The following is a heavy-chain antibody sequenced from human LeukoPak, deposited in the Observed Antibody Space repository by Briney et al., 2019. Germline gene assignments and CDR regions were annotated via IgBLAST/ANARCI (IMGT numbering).Heavy chain of an antibody. J-gene: IGHJ4*02. D-gene: IGHD6-19*01. CDR3: AKTLVQWLVSAGFDY. V-gene: IGHV3-21*04. CDR2: ISSSSSYI. CDR1: GFTLSSYS. Sequence: PGGSLRLSCAASGFTLSSYSMNWVRQAPGKGLEWVSSISSSSSYIYYADSVKGRFSISRYNAKNSLYLQMNSLRAEDTAVYYCAKTLVQWLVSAGFDYWGQGTLVTVSS.